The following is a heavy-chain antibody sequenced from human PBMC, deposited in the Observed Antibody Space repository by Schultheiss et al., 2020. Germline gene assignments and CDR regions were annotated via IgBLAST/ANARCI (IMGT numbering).Heavy chain of an antibody. CDR3: AKGMYSGGWYDDAFDL. CDR2: ISGSGGST. V-gene: IGHV3-23*01. D-gene: IGHD6-19*01. CDR1: GFTFSSYA. Sequence: GGSLRLSCAASGFTFSSYAMSWVRQAPGKGLEWVSSISGSGGSTYYADSVKGRFTISRDNTKNTLYMQMNSLIAEDTAVYYSAKGMYSGGWYDDAFDLWGQGTMVTVSS. J-gene: IGHJ3*01.